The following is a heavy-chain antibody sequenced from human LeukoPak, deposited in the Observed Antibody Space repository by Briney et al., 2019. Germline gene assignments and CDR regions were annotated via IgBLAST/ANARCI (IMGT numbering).Heavy chain of an antibody. D-gene: IGHD5-18*01. J-gene: IGHJ6*03. CDR2: MNPNSGNT. Sequence: ASVKVSCKASGYTFTSYDINWVRQATGQGHEWMGWMNPNSGNTGYAQKFQGRVTMTRNTSISTAYMELSSLRSEDTAVYYCARGTGYSYGYHYYYYYYMDVWGKGTTVTVSS. CDR3: ARGTGYSYGYHYYYYYYMDV. V-gene: IGHV1-8*01. CDR1: GYTFTSYD.